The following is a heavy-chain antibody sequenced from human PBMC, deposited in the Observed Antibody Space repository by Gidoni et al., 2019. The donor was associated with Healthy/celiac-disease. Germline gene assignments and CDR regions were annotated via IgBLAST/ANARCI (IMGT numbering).Heavy chain of an antibody. J-gene: IGHJ4*02. Sequence: QVQLVESGGGVVQPGRSLRLSCAASGFTFSSYGMHWVRQAPGKGLEWVAVISYDGSNKYYADSVKGRFTIARDNSKNTLYLQMNSLRAEDTAVYYCAKELNYYDSSGYDYWGQGTLVTVSS. D-gene: IGHD3-22*01. CDR2: ISYDGSNK. V-gene: IGHV3-30*18. CDR1: GFTFSSYG. CDR3: AKELNYYDSSGYDY.